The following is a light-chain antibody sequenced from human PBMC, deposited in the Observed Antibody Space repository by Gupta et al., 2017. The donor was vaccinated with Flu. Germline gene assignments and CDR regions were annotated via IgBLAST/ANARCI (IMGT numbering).Light chain of an antibody. Sequence: EIVLTQSPATLSLSPGERATLAFRASQSVSSYLACYQQKPGHAPRLLIYDASNRSTGLPARFSGSGSATYFTLTISILAPEDFVVYYCQQRSNWRTTFGQGTKLEIK. CDR1: QSVSSY. V-gene: IGKV3-11*01. CDR3: QQRSNWRTT. J-gene: IGKJ2*01. CDR2: DAS.